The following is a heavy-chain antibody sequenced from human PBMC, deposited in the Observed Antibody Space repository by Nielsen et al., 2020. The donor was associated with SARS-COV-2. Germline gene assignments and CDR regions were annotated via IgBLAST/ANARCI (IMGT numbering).Heavy chain of an antibody. CDR2: FDPEDGET. Sequence: ASVKVSCKASGYTFTGYYMHWVRQAPGKGLEWMGGFDPEDGETIYAQKFQGRVTMTEDTSTDTAYMELSSLRSEDTAVYYCATLVRFFRGPPDYWGQGTLVTVSS. J-gene: IGHJ4*02. CDR1: GYTFTGYY. D-gene: IGHD3-3*01. V-gene: IGHV1-24*01. CDR3: ATLVRFFRGPPDY.